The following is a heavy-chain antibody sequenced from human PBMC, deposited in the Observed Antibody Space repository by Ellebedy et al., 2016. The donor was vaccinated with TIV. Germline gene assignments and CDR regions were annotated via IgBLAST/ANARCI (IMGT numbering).Heavy chain of an antibody. CDR3: AKPSDPNPGYSASCATYFDY. CDR2: ISSDGSRR. Sequence: GESLKISXAASGFTFRRYGMHWVRQAPGKGLEWVAVISSDGSRRSYADSVRDRFTIYRDNSKNTPYVQMNSLRAEDTAVYYCAKPSDPNPGYSASCATYFDYWGQGTLVTVSS. V-gene: IGHV3-30*18. J-gene: IGHJ4*02. D-gene: IGHD6-13*01. CDR1: GFTFRRYG.